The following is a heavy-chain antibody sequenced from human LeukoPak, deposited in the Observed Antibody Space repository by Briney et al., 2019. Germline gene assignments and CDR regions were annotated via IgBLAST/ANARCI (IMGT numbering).Heavy chain of an antibody. CDR1: GYTFTSYG. Sequence: ASVKVSCKASGYTFTSYGISWVRQAPGQGLEWMGWISAYNGNTNYAQKLQGRVTMTTDTSTSTAYMELRSLRSDDTAVYYCARAALWSGYPYYFDYWGQGTLVTVSS. CDR2: ISAYNGNT. J-gene: IGHJ4*02. CDR3: ARAALWSGYPYYFDY. V-gene: IGHV1-18*01. D-gene: IGHD3-3*01.